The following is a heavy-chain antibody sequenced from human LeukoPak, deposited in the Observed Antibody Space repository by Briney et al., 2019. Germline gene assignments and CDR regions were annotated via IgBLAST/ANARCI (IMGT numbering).Heavy chain of an antibody. V-gene: IGHV4-59*01. Sequence: SETLSLTCTVSSGSISSYYWSWIRQPPGKGLEWIGYIYYSGSTNYNPSLKSRVTISVDTSKNQFSLKLSSVTAADTAVYYCARDGLYYDSSGLLLWGQGTLVTVSS. CDR3: ARDGLYYDSSGLLL. CDR1: SGSISSYY. CDR2: IYYSGST. J-gene: IGHJ4*02. D-gene: IGHD3-22*01.